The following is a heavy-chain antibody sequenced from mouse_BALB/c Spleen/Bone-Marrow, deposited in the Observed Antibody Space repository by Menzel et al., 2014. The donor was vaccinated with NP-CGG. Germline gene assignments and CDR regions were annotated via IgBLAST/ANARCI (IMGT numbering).Heavy chain of an antibody. D-gene: IGHD2-3*01. CDR3: ARGSMILNYFDY. CDR1: GYTFTSYW. V-gene: IGHV1-74*04. CDR2: IDPYDSET. J-gene: IGHJ2*01. Sequence: VKLQESGAELVRPGASVKLSCKASGYTFTSYWMNWVKQRPEQGLEWIGRIDPYDSETHYNQKFKDKAILTVDKSSSTAYMQLSSLTSEDSAVYYCARGSMILNYFDYWAQGTPLPVSS.